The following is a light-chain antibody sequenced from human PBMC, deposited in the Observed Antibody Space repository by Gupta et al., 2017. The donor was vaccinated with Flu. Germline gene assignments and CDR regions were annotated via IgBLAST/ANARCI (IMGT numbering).Light chain of an antibody. J-gene: IGLJ2*01. Sequence: ITISCTGTSSDVGGYNYVSWYQQNPGKAPKLMMYDVTNRPSGVSNRFSGSKSGNTASLTISGLQAEDEADYYCSASTSTTHVVGFGGGTKLTVL. CDR1: SSDVGGYNY. CDR2: DVT. CDR3: SASTSTTHVVG. V-gene: IGLV2-14*04.